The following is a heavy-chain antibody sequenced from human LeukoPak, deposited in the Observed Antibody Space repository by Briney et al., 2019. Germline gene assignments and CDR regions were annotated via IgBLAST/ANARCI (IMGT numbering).Heavy chain of an antibody. Sequence: GGSLRLSCAASGFTFSTYPMHWVRQAPGEGLEYLSGISSNGVYTYYANSVKGRFTIPRDNSKNTLYLQMGSLGAEDMAVYYCARDFHRYYYDSSGYNGFDIWGQGTMVTVSS. CDR1: GFTFSTYP. J-gene: IGHJ3*02. D-gene: IGHD3-22*01. CDR3: ARDFHRYYYDSSGYNGFDI. V-gene: IGHV3-64*01. CDR2: ISSNGVYT.